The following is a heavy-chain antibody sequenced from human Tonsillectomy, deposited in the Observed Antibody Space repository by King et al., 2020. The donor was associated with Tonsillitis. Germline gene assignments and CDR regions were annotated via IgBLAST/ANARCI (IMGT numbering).Heavy chain of an antibody. D-gene: IGHD7-27*01. J-gene: IGHJ5*02. Sequence: TLKESGPVLVKPTETLTLTCTVSGFSLSNTKMGVSWIRQPPGKALEWLAHFFSNDEKSCSTSLKSRLTISKDTSKSQVVLTMTNMDPVDTATFYCARQNWGCSFHPWGQGTLVTVSS. V-gene: IGHV2-26*01. CDR3: ARQNWGCSFHP. CDR2: FFSNDEK. CDR1: GFSLSNTKMG.